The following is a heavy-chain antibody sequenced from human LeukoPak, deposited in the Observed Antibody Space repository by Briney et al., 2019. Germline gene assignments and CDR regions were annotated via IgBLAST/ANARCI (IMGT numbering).Heavy chain of an antibody. Sequence: PSETLSLTCAVYGGSFSGYYWSWIRQPPGKGLEWIGEINHSGSTNYNPSLKRRVTISVDTSKNQFSLKLSSVTAADTAVHYCASRRRDWNYVWFDPWGQGTLVTVSS. D-gene: IGHD1-7*01. CDR2: INHSGST. CDR1: GGSFSGYY. J-gene: IGHJ5*02. CDR3: ASRRRDWNYVWFDP. V-gene: IGHV4-34*01.